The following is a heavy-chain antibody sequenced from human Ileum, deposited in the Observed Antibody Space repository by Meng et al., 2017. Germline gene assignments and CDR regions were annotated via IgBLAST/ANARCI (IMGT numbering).Heavy chain of an antibody. CDR3: ARERRHYYGSGSFDY. D-gene: IGHD3-10*01. J-gene: IGHJ4*02. CDR2: TYYNGSP. V-gene: IGHV4-30-4*01. Sequence: QVQLQESGPGLVKPSQTLSLTCSVSVVASSSDNYYWTWIRQTPGKGLEWIGLTYYNGSPFYNPYLRSRVTISVDTSKDQFSLKLTSVTAADTAVYYCARERRHYYGSGSFDYWGQGILVTVSS. CDR1: VVASSSDNYY.